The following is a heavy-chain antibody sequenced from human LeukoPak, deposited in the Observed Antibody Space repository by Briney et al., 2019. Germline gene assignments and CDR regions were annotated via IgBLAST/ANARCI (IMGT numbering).Heavy chain of an antibody. CDR2: IWYDGSNK. Sequence: GGSLRLSCAASGFTFSSYGMHWVRQAPGKGLERVAVIWYDGSNKYYADSVKGRFTISRDNSTNTLYLQMDSLRAEDTAVYYCASAVYYDSSGYYYDAFDIWGQGTMVTVSS. J-gene: IGHJ3*02. CDR3: ASAVYYDSSGYYYDAFDI. D-gene: IGHD3-22*01. V-gene: IGHV3-33*01. CDR1: GFTFSSYG.